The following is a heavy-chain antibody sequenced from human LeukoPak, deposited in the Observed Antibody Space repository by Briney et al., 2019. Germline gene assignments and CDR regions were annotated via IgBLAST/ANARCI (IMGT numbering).Heavy chain of an antibody. CDR1: GFTFSAYD. CDR2: IRYEGSDT. D-gene: IGHD3-16*01. V-gene: IGHV3-30*02. J-gene: IGHJ6*03. CDR3: VKRGGDITFEYYLDV. Sequence: QAGGSLRLSCAASGFTFSAYDMHWVRQAPAKGLECVGFIRYEGSDTYYADSVEGRFTISRDNSKNRAYLQMTSLRAEDTALYYCVKRGGDITFEYYLDVWGKGTTVTVSS.